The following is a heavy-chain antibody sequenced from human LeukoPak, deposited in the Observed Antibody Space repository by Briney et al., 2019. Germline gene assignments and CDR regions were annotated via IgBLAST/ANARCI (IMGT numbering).Heavy chain of an antibody. D-gene: IGHD4-17*01. Sequence: SETLSLTCAVSGGSISNNNWWSWVRQPPGKGLEWIGEIYHSGSTNYNPSLKSRVTISVDTSKNQFSLKLSSVTAADTAVYYCARGETDYGDYSGAFDIWGQGTMVTVSS. CDR2: IYHSGST. CDR1: GGSISNNNW. J-gene: IGHJ3*02. CDR3: ARGETDYGDYSGAFDI. V-gene: IGHV4-4*02.